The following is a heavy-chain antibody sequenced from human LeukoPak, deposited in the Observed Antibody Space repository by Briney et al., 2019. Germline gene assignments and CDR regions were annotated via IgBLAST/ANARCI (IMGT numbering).Heavy chain of an antibody. V-gene: IGHV3-23*01. Sequence: GGSPRLSCAASGFTFGNYAMSWVRQAPGQGLECVSTISGAGGSTYYADSVKGRFTISRGNSKNTLYLQMNGMKAQDTAVYYCSRDTSFTMVRGASSSWGQGTLVTVSS. J-gene: IGHJ5*02. CDR2: ISGAGGST. D-gene: IGHD3-10*01. CDR1: GFTFGNYA. CDR3: SRDTSFTMVRGASSS.